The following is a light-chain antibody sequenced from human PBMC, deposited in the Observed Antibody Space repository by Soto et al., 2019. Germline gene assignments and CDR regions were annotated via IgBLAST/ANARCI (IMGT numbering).Light chain of an antibody. CDR3: QVWDSSNDHYV. CDR1: NIGGKS. Sequence: SYELTQPPSVSVAPGQTARITCGGNNIGGKSVHWYQLKPGQAPVLVVHNDGDRPSGIPERFSGSNSGNTATLTISRVEAGDEADYYCQVWDSSNDHYVFGTGTKVTVL. CDR2: NDG. J-gene: IGLJ1*01. V-gene: IGLV3-21*02.